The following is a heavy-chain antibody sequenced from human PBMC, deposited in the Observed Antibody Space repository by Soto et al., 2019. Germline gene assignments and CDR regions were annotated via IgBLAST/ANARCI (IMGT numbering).Heavy chain of an antibody. CDR1: GYKFTNFG. Sequence: GASVKVSCKASGYKFTNFGISWVRQAPGQGLEWMGWISADNSNPKYAQRFQGRVTMTTDTSTSTAYMELESLITADTAVYYCGREYCSRSACLQPDYWGQGTLVTVSS. J-gene: IGHJ4*02. D-gene: IGHD2-2*01. CDR2: ISADNSNP. V-gene: IGHV1-18*01. CDR3: GREYCSRSACLQPDY.